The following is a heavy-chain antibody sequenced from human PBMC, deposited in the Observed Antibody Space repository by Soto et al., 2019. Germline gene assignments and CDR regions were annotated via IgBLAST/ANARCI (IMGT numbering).Heavy chain of an antibody. CDR1: GFTFSSYA. Sequence: GSLRLSCAASGFTFSSYAMSWVRQAPGKGLEWVSAISGSGGSTYYADSVKGRFTISRDNSKNTLYLQMNSLRAEDTAVYYCAKDSLYYDFWSGSNWFDPWGQGTLVTVSS. V-gene: IGHV3-23*01. CDR3: AKDSLYYDFWSGSNWFDP. D-gene: IGHD3-3*01. CDR2: ISGSGGST. J-gene: IGHJ5*02.